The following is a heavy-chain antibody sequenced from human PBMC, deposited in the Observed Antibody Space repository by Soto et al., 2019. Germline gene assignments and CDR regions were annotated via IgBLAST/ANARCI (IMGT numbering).Heavy chain of an antibody. V-gene: IGHV4-4*07. Sequence: LXLTCNVSCGSIRINYWSWIRQPAGKALEWIGRIYTSGTTNYNPSLKSRATMLIDTSKNQFSLILSSVTAADTGVYYCAREGASGFGMDVWGQGTTVTVSS. CDR1: CGSIRINY. CDR2: IYTSGTT. CDR3: AREGASGFGMDV. D-gene: IGHD1-26*01. J-gene: IGHJ6*02.